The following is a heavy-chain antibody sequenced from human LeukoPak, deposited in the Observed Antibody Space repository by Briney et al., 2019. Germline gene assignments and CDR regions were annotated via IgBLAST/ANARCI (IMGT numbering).Heavy chain of an antibody. CDR1: GFSLSSSGVA. J-gene: IGHJ4*02. CDR2: IFWDDDK. CDR3: AHSHRQGDRGVRLYYFDY. V-gene: IGHV2-5*02. Sequence: SGPTLVNPTQTLTLTCTVSGFSLSSSGVAVGWIRQPPGKALECLALIFWDDDKRYSPSLKSRLTITQDTSKNQVVLTMTNMDPVDTATYYCAHSHRQGDRGVRLYYFDYWGQGTLVTVSS. D-gene: IGHD3-10*01.